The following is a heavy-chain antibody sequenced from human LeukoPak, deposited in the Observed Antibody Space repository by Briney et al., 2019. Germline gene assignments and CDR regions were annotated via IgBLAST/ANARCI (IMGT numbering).Heavy chain of an antibody. V-gene: IGHV4-61*01. Sequence: PSETLSLTCTVSGGSVSSGSYYWSWIRQPPGKGLEWIGYIYYSGSTNYNPSLKSRVTISVDTSKNQFSLKLSSVPAADTAVYYCARGPRVSGSKGHFDYWGQGTLVTVSS. CDR1: GGSVSSGSYY. CDR3: ARGPRVSGSKGHFDY. D-gene: IGHD3-10*01. J-gene: IGHJ4*02. CDR2: IYYSGST.